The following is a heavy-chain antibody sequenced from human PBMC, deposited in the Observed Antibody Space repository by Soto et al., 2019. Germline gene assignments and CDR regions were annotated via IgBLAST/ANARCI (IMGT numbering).Heavy chain of an antibody. CDR1: GGSISSRTFW. Sequence: QLQLQESGPGLVKPSKTLSLTCSVSGGSISSRTFWWAWIRQPPGKGLEWIGDMYYSGSSYSSPSLKSRVTLSVDTSNNQLSLKLNSVTAADTAVYYCARHPRDDYNYGGSGIFDYWGQGTLVTVSS. D-gene: IGHD4-4*01. CDR2: MYYSGSS. V-gene: IGHV4-39*01. J-gene: IGHJ4*02. CDR3: ARHPRDDYNYGGSGIFDY.